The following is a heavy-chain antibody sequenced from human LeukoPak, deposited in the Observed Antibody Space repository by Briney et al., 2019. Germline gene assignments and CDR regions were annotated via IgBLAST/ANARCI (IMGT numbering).Heavy chain of an antibody. CDR2: ISDSGGGT. CDR1: GITFCRFC. CDR3: AKRSDYGGNRNYFDY. V-gene: IGHV3-23*01. D-gene: IGHD4-23*01. Sequence: GSLRLSWSGSGITFCRFCISWGRQAPGKGLEWGSAISDSGGGTYYADSVKGRFTISRDNSKNTLYLQMNSLRAEDTAVYYCAKRSDYGGNRNYFDYWGQGTPVTVSS. J-gene: IGHJ4*02.